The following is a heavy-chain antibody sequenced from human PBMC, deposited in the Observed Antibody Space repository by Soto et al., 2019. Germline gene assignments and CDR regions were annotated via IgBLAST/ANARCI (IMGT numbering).Heavy chain of an antibody. D-gene: IGHD3-22*01. CDR3: ARDYYDSSGYYSYYFDY. CDR1: GFTFSSYG. Sequence: LRLSCAASGFTFSSYGMHWVRQAPGKGLEWVAVIWYDGSNKYYADSVKGRFTISRDNSKNTLYLQMNSLRAEDTAVYYCARDYYDSSGYYSYYFDYWGQGTLVTVSS. J-gene: IGHJ4*02. V-gene: IGHV3-33*01. CDR2: IWYDGSNK.